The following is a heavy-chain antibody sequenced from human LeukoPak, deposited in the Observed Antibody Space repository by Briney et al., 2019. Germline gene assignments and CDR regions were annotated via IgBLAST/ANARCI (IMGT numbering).Heavy chain of an antibody. CDR3: ARQDYYYDSSGYFRLFDY. J-gene: IGHJ4*02. D-gene: IGHD3-22*01. CDR2: IYPGDSDT. V-gene: IGHV5-51*01. Sequence: GESLKISCMGSGSSFTSYWIGWVRQMPGKGLEWMGIIYPGDSDTRYSPSFQGQVTLSADKSISTAYLQWSSLKASDTAMYYCARQDYYYDSSGYFRLFDYWGQGTLVTVSS. CDR1: GSSFTSYW.